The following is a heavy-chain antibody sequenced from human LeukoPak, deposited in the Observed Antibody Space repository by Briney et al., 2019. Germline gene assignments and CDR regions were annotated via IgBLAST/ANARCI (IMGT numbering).Heavy chain of an antibody. D-gene: IGHD2-2*02. J-gene: IGHJ4*02. CDR1: GFTFSSYW. CDR3: ARDGEGYCSSTSCYNY. V-gene: IGHV3-7*01. CDR2: IKQDGSEK. Sequence: GGSLRLSCAASGFTFSSYWMSWVRQAPGKGLEWVANIKQDGSEKYYVDSVKGRFTISRDNAKNSLYLQMNSLRAEDTAVYYCARDGEGYCSSTSCYNYWGQGTLVTVSS.